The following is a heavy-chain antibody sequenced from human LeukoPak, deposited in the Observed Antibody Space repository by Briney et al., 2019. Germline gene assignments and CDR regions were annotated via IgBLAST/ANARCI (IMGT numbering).Heavy chain of an antibody. V-gene: IGHV3-74*01. CDR3: GRGLRPVDY. Sequence: TGGSLRLSCAASGFTFSSYWMHWVRKAPGKGLVWVSHIKSDGSRTNYADSVKGRFTISRDNAKNTVYLQMNSLRVEDTAVYYCGRGLRPVDYWGQGTLVTVSS. CDR1: GFTFSSYW. CDR2: IKSDGSRT. J-gene: IGHJ4*02.